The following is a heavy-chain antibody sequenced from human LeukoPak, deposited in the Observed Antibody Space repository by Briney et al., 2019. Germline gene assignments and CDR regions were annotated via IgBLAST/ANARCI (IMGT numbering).Heavy chain of an antibody. V-gene: IGHV3-23*01. CDR2: TSTSGGST. J-gene: IGHJ4*02. CDR1: AFTFSSYA. Sequence: PGGSLRLSCAASAFTFSSYAMSGVRQAPGKGLEWVSGTSTSGGSTYYADSVKGRFTISRDNSKNTLSLQMTSLRAEDTAVYYCATARGGYWGQGTLVTVSS. CDR3: ATARGGY. D-gene: IGHD2-15*01.